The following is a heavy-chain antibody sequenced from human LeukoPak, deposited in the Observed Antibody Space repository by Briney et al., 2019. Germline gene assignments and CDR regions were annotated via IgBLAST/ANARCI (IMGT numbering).Heavy chain of an antibody. V-gene: IGHV1-18*01. CDR1: GGTFSSYA. CDR2: ISAYNGNT. D-gene: IGHD3-22*01. CDR3: ARDLYYYDSSGRFDY. J-gene: IGHJ4*02. Sequence: GASVKVSCKASGGTFSSYAISWVRQAPGQGLEWMGWISAYNGNTNYAQKLQGRVTMTTDTSTGTAYMELRSLRSDDTAVYYCARDLYYYDSSGRFDYWGQGTLVTVSS.